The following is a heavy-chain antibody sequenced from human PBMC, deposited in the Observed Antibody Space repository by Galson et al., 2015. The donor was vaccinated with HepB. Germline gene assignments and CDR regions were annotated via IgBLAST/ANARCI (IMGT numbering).Heavy chain of an antibody. CDR3: ARDIRGSSWYRYFQH. Sequence: SVKVSCKASGYTFTSYYMHWVRQAPGQGLEWMGIINPSGGSTSYAQKFQGRVTMTRDTSTSTAYMELSSLRSEDTAVYYCARDIRGSSWYRYFQHWGQGTLVTVSS. CDR1: GYTFTSYY. D-gene: IGHD6-13*01. V-gene: IGHV1-46*01. CDR2: INPSGGST. J-gene: IGHJ1*01.